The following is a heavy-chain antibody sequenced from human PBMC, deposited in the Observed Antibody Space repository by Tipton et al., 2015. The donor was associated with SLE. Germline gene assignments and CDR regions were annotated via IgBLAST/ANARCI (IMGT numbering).Heavy chain of an antibody. CDR2: IYYSGST. V-gene: IGHV4-59*01. CDR3: ARGVVGADDAFDI. J-gene: IGHJ3*02. D-gene: IGHD1-26*01. CDR1: GGSISSYY. Sequence: LRLSCTVSGGSISSYYWSWIRQPPGKGLEWIGYIYYSGSTNYNPSLKSRVTISVDTSKNQFSLKLSSVTAADTAVYYCARGVVGADDAFDIWGQGTMVTVSS.